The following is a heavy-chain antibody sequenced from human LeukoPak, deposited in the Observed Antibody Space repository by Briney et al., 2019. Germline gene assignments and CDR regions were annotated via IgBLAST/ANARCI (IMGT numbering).Heavy chain of an antibody. CDR1: GFIFSTYG. CDR2: ISTSGGST. D-gene: IGHD4-17*01. CDR3: AKVRYTDYDDFDH. V-gene: IGHV3-23*01. Sequence: PGGSLRLSCAASGFIFSTYGMSWVRQAPGKGLEWVSHISTSGGSTYNAGSVTGRFTISRDNSKNTLYLQMNSLRAEDTAVYYCAKVRYTDYDDFDHWGQGTLVTVSS. J-gene: IGHJ4*02.